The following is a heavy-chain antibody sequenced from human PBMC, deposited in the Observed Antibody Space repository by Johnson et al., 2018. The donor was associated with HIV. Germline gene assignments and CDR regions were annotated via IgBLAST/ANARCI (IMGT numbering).Heavy chain of an antibody. V-gene: IGHV3-23*04. CDR2: IAASGDST. CDR1: GFPFNTYV. J-gene: IGHJ3*02. Sequence: VQLVESGGGLVQRGGSLRLSCAASGFPFNTYVMNWVRQAPGKGLERVSLIAASGDSTYYGASVRGRFAISRANSKNTLYLQMNSLRAEDTAVYYCANWAYYYGSGYAFDIWGQGTMVTVSS. D-gene: IGHD3-10*01. CDR3: ANWAYYYGSGYAFDI.